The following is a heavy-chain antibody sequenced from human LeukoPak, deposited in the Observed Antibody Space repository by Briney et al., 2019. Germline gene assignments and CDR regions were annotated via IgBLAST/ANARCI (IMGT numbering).Heavy chain of an antibody. CDR3: ATGHGVFDY. V-gene: IGHV4-4*07. Sequence: SETPSLTCSVSGGPISLWHWNWIRHTAGKGLEWIGRIIPSGITYFNPSLESRVTMSLDTSNNQLSLRLTSVTAADTAIYYCATGHGVFDYWGQGTLVTVSS. J-gene: IGHJ4*02. D-gene: IGHD1-14*01. CDR2: IIPSGIT. CDR1: GGPISLWH.